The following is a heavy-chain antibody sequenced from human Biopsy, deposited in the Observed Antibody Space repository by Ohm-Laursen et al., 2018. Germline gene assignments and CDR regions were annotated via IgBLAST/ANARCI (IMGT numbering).Heavy chain of an antibody. CDR3: AKDLLEWLEPS. CDR1: GYTFTDYD. V-gene: IGHV1-8*01. J-gene: IGHJ4*02. D-gene: IGHD3-3*01. Sequence: GSSVKVSCKASGYTFTDYDIIWVRQATGQGPEWMGWMNPKSGKTGYEQKFRGRVTMTSDTSISTAYMELSSLRSDDTAVYYCAKDLLEWLEPSWGQGTLVIVSS. CDR2: MNPKSGKT.